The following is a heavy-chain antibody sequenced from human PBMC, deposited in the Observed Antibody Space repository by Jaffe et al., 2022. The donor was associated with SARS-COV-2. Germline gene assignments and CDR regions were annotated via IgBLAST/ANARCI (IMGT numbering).Heavy chain of an antibody. CDR1: GFTFSNAW. CDR2: IKSKTDGGTT. J-gene: IGHJ4*02. D-gene: IGHD3-22*01. CDR3: TTDRQETDYYDSSGYSVY. V-gene: IGHV3-15*01. Sequence: EVQLVESGGGLVKPGGSLRLSCAASGFTFSNAWMSWVRQAPGKGLEWVGRIKSKTDGGTTDYAAPVKGRFTISRDDSKNTLYLQMNSLKTEDTAVYYCTTDRQETDYYDSSGYSVYWGQGTLVTVSS.